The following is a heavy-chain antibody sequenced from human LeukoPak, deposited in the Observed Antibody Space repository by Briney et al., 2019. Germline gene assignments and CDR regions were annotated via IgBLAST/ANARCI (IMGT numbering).Heavy chain of an antibody. V-gene: IGHV1-2*02. D-gene: IGHD3-22*01. Sequence: ASVKVSCKASGYTFTAYYMHGVRQAPGQGLEWMGWTNPNSGGTNYTQRFQGRVTMTRDTSISTAYMELSRLRSDDTAVYYCATFYSDSSGYYFFTYWGQGTLVTVSS. J-gene: IGHJ4*02. CDR3: ATFYSDSSGYYFFTY. CDR2: TNPNSGGT. CDR1: GYTFTAYY.